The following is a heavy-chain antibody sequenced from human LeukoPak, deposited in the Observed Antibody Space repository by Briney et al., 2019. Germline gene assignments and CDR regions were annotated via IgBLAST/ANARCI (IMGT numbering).Heavy chain of an antibody. CDR1: GGSFSGYY. Sequence: SETLSLTCAVYGGSFSGYYWSWIRQPPGKGLEWIGSIYYSGSTYYNPSLKSRVTISVDTSKNQFSLKLSSVTAAGTAVYYCARVRRSIVGATMGTHFDYWGQGTLVTVSS. J-gene: IGHJ4*02. CDR3: ARVRRSIVGATMGTHFDY. V-gene: IGHV4-34*01. CDR2: IYYSGST. D-gene: IGHD1-26*01.